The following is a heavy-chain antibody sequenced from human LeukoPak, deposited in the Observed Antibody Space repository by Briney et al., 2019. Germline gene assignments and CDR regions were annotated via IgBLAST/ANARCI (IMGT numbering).Heavy chain of an antibody. CDR2: IYHSGST. V-gene: IGHV4-30-2*01. J-gene: IGHJ4*02. CDR1: GGSISSGGYY. CDR3: ASLALAGTPAGGY. Sequence: SETLSLTCTVSGGSISSGGYYWSWIRQPPGKGLEWIGYIYHSGSTYYNPSLKSRVTISVDRSKNQFSLKLSPVTAADTAVYYCASLALAGTPAGGYWGQGTLVTVSS. D-gene: IGHD6-19*01.